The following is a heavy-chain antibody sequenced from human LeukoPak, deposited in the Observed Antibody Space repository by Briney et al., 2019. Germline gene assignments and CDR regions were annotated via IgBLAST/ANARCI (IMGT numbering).Heavy chain of an antibody. Sequence: ASVKVSCKASGYTFTSYGISWVRQAPGQGLEWMGWISAYNGNTNYAQKLQGRVTITTDESTSTAHMELSSLRSEDTAVYYCARDTQEGLFDYWGQGTLVTVSS. D-gene: IGHD3-3*01. CDR2: ISAYNGNT. V-gene: IGHV1-18*01. J-gene: IGHJ4*02. CDR1: GYTFTSYG. CDR3: ARDTQEGLFDY.